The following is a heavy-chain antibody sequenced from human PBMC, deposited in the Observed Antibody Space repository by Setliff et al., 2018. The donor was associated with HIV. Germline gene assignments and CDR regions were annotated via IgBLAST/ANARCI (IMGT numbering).Heavy chain of an antibody. V-gene: IGHV4-59*01. CDR2: IYNTEII. CDR1: GASISSDT. D-gene: IGHD3-22*01. CDR3: ARVFYDSGGFFTTAGPLYLDL. Sequence: SETLSLTCIVSGASISSDTWSWIRQPPGKGLQWIGFIYNTEIINYNPSLKSRVTISLDVSKNQFSLRLTSVTAADTAVYYCARVFYDSGGFFTTAGPLYLDLWGRGTLVTVSS. J-gene: IGHJ2*01.